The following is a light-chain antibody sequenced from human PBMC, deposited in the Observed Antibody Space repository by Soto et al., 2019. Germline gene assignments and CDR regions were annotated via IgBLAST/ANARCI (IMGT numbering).Light chain of an antibody. CDR3: QQYASSPWT. V-gene: IGKV3-20*01. CDR2: GAS. J-gene: IGKJ1*01. Sequence: EMVLTQSPGTLSLSPGERATLSCRASQSVSSSYLAWYQQKPGQAPRLLIYGASSRASGSPHRFSGSGSGTDFTLTISRLEPEDFAVYYCQQYASSPWTFGQGTKVEIK. CDR1: QSVSSSY.